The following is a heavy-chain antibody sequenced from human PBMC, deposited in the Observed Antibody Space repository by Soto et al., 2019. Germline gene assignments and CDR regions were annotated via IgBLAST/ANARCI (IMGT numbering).Heavy chain of an antibody. V-gene: IGHV3-23*01. D-gene: IGHD4-4*01. CDR3: ARVASDYINSVDH. CDR2: IGGSGGNR. J-gene: IGHJ4*02. Sequence: EVQLLESGGGLVQPGGSLRLSCAASGFTFNAYAMPWVRQAPGKGLEWVSAIGGSGGNRYYAASVKGRFTISRDNSKHTLDLQMSRLRVEDTAVYYCARVASDYINSVDHWGQGILVTVSS. CDR1: GFTFNAYA.